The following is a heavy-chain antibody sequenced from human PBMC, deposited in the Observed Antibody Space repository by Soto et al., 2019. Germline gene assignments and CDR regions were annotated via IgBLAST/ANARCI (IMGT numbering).Heavy chain of an antibody. Sequence: ASVKVSCKASGYTFTSYGISWVRQAPGQGLEWLGWINIKSGDTAYAQSFQDWVTMTRDTSINTAYMELSRLRSDDTAVYYCARAGVYYGMDVWGQGTTVTVSS. D-gene: IGHD3-10*01. V-gene: IGHV1-2*04. J-gene: IGHJ6*02. CDR1: GYTFTSYG. CDR2: INIKSGDT. CDR3: ARAGVYYGMDV.